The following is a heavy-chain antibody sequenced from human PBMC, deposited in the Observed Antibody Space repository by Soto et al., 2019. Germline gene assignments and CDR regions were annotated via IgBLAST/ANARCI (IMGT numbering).Heavy chain of an antibody. CDR1: GGTFSSYA. CDR3: ALTYYDFWSGYQSLDY. Sequence: SVKVSCKASGGTFSSYAISWVRQAPGQGLEWMGGTIPIFGTANYAQKFQGRVTITADESTSTAYMELSSLRSEDTAVYYCALTYYDFWSGYQSLDYWGQGTLVTVSS. D-gene: IGHD3-3*01. CDR2: TIPIFGTA. J-gene: IGHJ4*02. V-gene: IGHV1-69*13.